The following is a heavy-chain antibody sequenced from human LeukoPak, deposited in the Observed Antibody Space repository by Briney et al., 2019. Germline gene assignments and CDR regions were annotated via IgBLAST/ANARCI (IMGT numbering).Heavy chain of an antibody. Sequence: SETLSLTCAVYGGSFSGYYWSGIGQPPGKGVEWIGEINHSGSTNYNPSLKSRVTISVDTSKNQFSLKLSSVTAADTAVYYCARASFWYSSGWYGRTTTNWFDPWGQGTLVTVSS. V-gene: IGHV4-34*01. D-gene: IGHD6-19*01. J-gene: IGHJ5*02. CDR1: GGSFSGYY. CDR3: ARASFWYSSGWYGRTTTNWFDP. CDR2: INHSGST.